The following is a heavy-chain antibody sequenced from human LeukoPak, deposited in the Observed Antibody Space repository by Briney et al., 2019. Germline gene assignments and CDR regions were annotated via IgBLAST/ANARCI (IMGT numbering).Heavy chain of an antibody. J-gene: IGHJ5*02. CDR2: IYYSGST. CDR3: AKGGPEASAGLSWFDP. D-gene: IGHD1-14*01. V-gene: IGHV4-39*07. Sequence: KPSETLSLTCTVSGVSISSSSYYWGWIRQPPGKGLEWIGSIYYSGSTYYNPSLKSRVTISVDTSKNQFSLKLSSVTAADTAVYYCAKGGPEASAGLSWFDPWGQGTLVTVSS. CDR1: GVSISSSSYY.